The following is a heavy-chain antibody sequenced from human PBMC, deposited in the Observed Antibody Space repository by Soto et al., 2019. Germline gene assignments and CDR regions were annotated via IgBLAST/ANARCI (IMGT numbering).Heavy chain of an antibody. J-gene: IGHJ4*01. D-gene: IGHD3-22*01. Sequence: SETLSLTCTVSDDSISSGDYYWSWIRQPPGKGLEWIGYIYYSGSTYYNPSLKSRVTISVDTSKNQFSLKLSSVTAADTAVYYCARVGVVISTWYFDYWGHGTLVT. CDR1: DDSISSGDYY. CDR3: ARVGVVISTWYFDY. CDR2: IYYSGST. V-gene: IGHV4-30-4*01.